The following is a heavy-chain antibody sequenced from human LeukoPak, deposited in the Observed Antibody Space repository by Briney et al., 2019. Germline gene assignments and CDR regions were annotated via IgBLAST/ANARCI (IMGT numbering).Heavy chain of an antibody. Sequence: GGSLRLSCAASGFTFSSYSMNWVRQAPGKGLEWVSSISSSSSYIYYADSVKGRFTISRDNAKNSLYLQMNSLRAEDTAVYYCARDRRVGATIDAFDIWGQGTMVTVSS. J-gene: IGHJ3*02. D-gene: IGHD1-26*01. V-gene: IGHV3-21*01. CDR1: GFTFSSYS. CDR2: ISSSSSYI. CDR3: ARDRRVGATIDAFDI.